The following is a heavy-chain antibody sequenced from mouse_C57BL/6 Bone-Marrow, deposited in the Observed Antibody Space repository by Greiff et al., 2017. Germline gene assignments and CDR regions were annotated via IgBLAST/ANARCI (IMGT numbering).Heavy chain of an antibody. Sequence: VQLQQPGAELVMPGASVKLSCKASGYTFTSYWMHWVKQRPGQGLEWIGEIDPSDSYTNYNQKFKGKSTLTVDKSSSTAYMQLSSLTSEDSAVYYCAREPIFTTVVANAMDYWGQGTSVTVSS. J-gene: IGHJ4*01. V-gene: IGHV1-69*01. CDR1: GYTFTSYW. D-gene: IGHD1-1*01. CDR3: AREPIFTTVVANAMDY. CDR2: IDPSDSYT.